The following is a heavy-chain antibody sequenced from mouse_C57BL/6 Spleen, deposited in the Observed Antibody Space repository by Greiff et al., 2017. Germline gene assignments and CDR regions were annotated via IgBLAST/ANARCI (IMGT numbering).Heavy chain of an antibody. CDR1: GYSITSGYY. CDR2: ISYDGSN. Sequence: EVQLQESGPGLVKPSQSLSLTCSVTGYSITSGYYWNWIRQFPGNKLEWMGYISYDGSNNYNPSLKNRISITRDTSKNQFFLKLNSVTTEDTATYYCARVRDYEDYFDYWGQGTTLTVSS. V-gene: IGHV3-6*01. J-gene: IGHJ2*01. CDR3: ARVRDYEDYFDY. D-gene: IGHD2-4*01.